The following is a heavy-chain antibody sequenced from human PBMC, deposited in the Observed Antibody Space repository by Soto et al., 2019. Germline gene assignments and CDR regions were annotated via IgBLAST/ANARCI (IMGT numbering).Heavy chain of an antibody. Sequence: QVQLVQSGAEVKKPGASVKVSCKASGYTFTSHGISWVRQAPGQGLEWMGWISASNGDTNYAQKLQGRVTVTTDTSTSTAYMELRSLRSEDTAVYYCARMVRGSNIDYYHYMDVWGKGTTVTVSS. CDR1: GYTFTSHG. CDR3: ARMVRGSNIDYYHYMDV. V-gene: IGHV1-18*01. D-gene: IGHD3-10*01. CDR2: ISASNGDT. J-gene: IGHJ6*03.